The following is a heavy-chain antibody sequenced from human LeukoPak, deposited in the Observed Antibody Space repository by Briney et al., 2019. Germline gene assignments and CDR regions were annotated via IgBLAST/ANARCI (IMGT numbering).Heavy chain of an antibody. Sequence: SETLSHTCTVSGGSISSSSYYWGWIRQPPGKGLEWIGSIYYSGSTYYNPSLKSRVTISVDTSKNQFSLKLSSVTAADTAVYYCARAVVIPISPDYWGQGTLVAVSS. CDR3: ARAVVIPISPDY. D-gene: IGHD3-22*01. CDR1: GGSISSSSYY. J-gene: IGHJ4*02. V-gene: IGHV4-39*01. CDR2: IYYSGST.